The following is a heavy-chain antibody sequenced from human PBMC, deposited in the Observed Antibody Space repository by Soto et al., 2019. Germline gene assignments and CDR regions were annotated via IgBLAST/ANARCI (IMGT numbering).Heavy chain of an antibody. D-gene: IGHD2-2*02. Sequence: GSLRLSCAASGFTFSSYGMHWVRQAPGKGLEWVAVIWYDGSNKYYADSVRGRFTISRDNSKNTLYLQMNSLRAEDTAVYYCARARMRYCSSTSCYSGMDVWGQGTTVTV. J-gene: IGHJ6*02. CDR1: GFTFSSYG. V-gene: IGHV3-33*01. CDR2: IWYDGSNK. CDR3: ARARMRYCSSTSCYSGMDV.